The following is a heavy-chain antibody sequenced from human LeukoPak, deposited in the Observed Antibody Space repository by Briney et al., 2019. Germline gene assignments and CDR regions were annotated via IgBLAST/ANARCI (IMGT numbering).Heavy chain of an antibody. CDR2: ILSDGSKT. D-gene: IGHD2-2*01. CDR3: ARDLPSSTSD. V-gene: IGHV3-30*02. Sequence: PGGSLRLSCAASGFTFSSDAMHWVRQAPGKGLEWVAIILSDGSKTYYPDSVRGRFTISRDNSKNTLYLQMNSLRAEDTAVYYCARDLPSSTSDWGQGTLVTVSS. CDR1: GFTFSSDA. J-gene: IGHJ4*02.